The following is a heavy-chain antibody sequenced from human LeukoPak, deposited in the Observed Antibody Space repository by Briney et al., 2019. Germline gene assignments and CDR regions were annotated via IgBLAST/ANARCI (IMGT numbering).Heavy chain of an antibody. Sequence: GGSLRLSCAASGFTFSSYWMHWVRQAPGKALVWVSRINSDGSSTSYADSVKGRFTISRDNAKNTLYLQMNSLRAEDTAVYYCARVAYSSSCSVDCWGQGTLVTVSS. CDR2: INSDGSST. D-gene: IGHD6-13*01. CDR1: GFTFSSYW. J-gene: IGHJ4*02. CDR3: ARVAYSSSCSVDC. V-gene: IGHV3-74*01.